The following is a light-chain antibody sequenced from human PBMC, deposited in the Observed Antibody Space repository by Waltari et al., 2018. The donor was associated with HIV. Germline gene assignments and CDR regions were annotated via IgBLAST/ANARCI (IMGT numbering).Light chain of an antibody. V-gene: IGLV3-19*01. CDR3: DSRGTNVKHHV. CDR1: SLRRYS. CDR2: GKD. J-gene: IGLJ1*01. Sequence: SSDLTQDPAVSVALGQTVRITCQGDSLRRYSANWYQQKPGQAPVVVMYGKDNRPSRNPDPFAGYRSGNTGSFTITEAQAEDEALYYCDSRGTNVKHHVFGTGTKVTV.